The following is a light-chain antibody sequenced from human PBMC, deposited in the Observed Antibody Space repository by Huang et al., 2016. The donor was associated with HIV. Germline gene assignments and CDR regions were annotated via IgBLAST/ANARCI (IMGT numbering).Light chain of an antibody. Sequence: EVVMTQSPVTLSVSPGESATLSCRASQSISTNLAWYQQRPGQAPRLVVYDASTRAAGFTDRFSGSGSGTECTLTISGLQSEDSAVYYCQQYNIWPRLTFGGGTKVEIK. V-gene: IGKV3-15*01. CDR3: QQYNIWPRLT. CDR2: DAS. CDR1: QSISTN. J-gene: IGKJ4*01.